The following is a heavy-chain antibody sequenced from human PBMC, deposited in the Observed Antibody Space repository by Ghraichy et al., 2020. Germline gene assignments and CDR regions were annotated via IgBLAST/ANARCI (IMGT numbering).Heavy chain of an antibody. CDR1: GFTFSSYS. CDR3: ARDVYSSGLLGGRRYYYYYGMDV. Sequence: GGSLRLSCAASGFTFSSYSMNWVRQAPGKGLEWVSSISSSSSYIYYADSVKGRFTISRDNAKNSLYLQMNSLRAEDTAVYYCARDVYSSGLLGGRRYYYYYGMDVWGQGTTVTVSS. J-gene: IGHJ6*02. D-gene: IGHD6-19*01. CDR2: ISSSSSYI. V-gene: IGHV3-21*01.